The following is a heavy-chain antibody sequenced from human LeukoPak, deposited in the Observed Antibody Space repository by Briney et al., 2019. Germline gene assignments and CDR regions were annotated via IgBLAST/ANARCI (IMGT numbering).Heavy chain of an antibody. CDR1: GFSFSTHW. CDR3: ANALGAHYFDS. Sequence: GGSLRLSCAASGFSFSTHWMIWLRQAPGKGLEWVANIKQDGSEKYYVDSVKGRFIISRDNAKNSLYLQMNSLRAEDTAVYYCANALGAHYFDSWGQGTLVTVSS. CDR2: IKQDGSEK. D-gene: IGHD1-26*01. V-gene: IGHV3-7*05. J-gene: IGHJ4*02.